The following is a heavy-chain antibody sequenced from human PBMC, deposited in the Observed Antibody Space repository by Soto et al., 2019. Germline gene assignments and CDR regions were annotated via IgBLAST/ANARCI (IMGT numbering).Heavy chain of an antibody. V-gene: IGHV3-11*01. Sequence: QVQLVESGGGLAKPGGSLRLSCEASGFTLSDYYMSWIRQAPGEGLEWISYISSSGTIIYYADSVKGRFTISRDNAKKSLYLQMNSLRAEDTAVYYCARGVKQWLVGGAYYYYYMDVWGKGTTVTVSS. CDR3: ARGVKQWLVGGAYYYYYMDV. D-gene: IGHD6-19*01. CDR1: GFTLSDYY. CDR2: ISSSGTII. J-gene: IGHJ6*03.